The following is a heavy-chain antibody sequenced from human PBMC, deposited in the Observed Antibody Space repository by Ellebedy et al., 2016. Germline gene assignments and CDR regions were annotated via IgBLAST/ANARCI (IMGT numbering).Heavy chain of an antibody. V-gene: IGHV4-59*01. CDR3: ARGEGGSGGSWGIKNWYFDL. Sequence: GSLRLSCTVSGGSISSYYWSWIWQPPGKGLEWIGYIYYSGSTNYNPSLKSRVTISVNTSKNQFSLKLSSVTAADTAGYYCARGEGGSGGSWGIKNWYFDLWGRGTLVTVSS. CDR2: IYYSGST. J-gene: IGHJ2*01. D-gene: IGHD2-15*01. CDR1: GGSISSYY.